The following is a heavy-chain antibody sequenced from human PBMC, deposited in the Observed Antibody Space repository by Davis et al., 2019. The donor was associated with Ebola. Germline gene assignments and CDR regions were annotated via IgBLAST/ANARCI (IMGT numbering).Heavy chain of an antibody. CDR1: GDSISSSNW. J-gene: IGHJ4*02. CDR2: ISQSGST. V-gene: IGHV4-4*02. Sequence: SETLSLTCAVSGDSISSSNWWSWVRQPPGKGLEWIGEISQSGSTNYNPSLRSRVTILVDTSKNQFSLKLTSVTAADTAVYYCARHGGLAVAGNFDYWGQGTLVTVSS. D-gene: IGHD6-19*01. CDR3: ARHGGLAVAGNFDY.